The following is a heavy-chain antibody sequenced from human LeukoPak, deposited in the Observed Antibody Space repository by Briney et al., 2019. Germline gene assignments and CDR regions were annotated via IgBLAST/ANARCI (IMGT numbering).Heavy chain of an antibody. D-gene: IGHD1-20*01. CDR2: IWYDRSKK. CDR1: GFRFSDFG. J-gene: IGHJ4*02. CDR3: AKGDNYKPLYFDN. V-gene: IGHV3-33*06. Sequence: GGSLRLSCAASGFRFSDFGMHWVRQAPGKGLEWVAVIWYDRSKKFYADSVEGRFTISSDNSNNTLFLQMNSLRDEDTAVYYCAKGDNYKPLYFDNWGQGSLVTVTA.